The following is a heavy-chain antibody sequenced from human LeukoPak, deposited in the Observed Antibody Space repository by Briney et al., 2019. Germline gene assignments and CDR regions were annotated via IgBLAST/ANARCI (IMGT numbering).Heavy chain of an antibody. Sequence: ASVKVSCKASGYTFTDYYIHWVRQVPGQGLEWVGVIDPNGGATSYGKKFQGRRTVTSDTSTSTVYLEVSSLRSEDTAIYYCARALCDGDCYTRHFDHWGQGTLVTVSS. CDR3: ARALCDGDCYTRHFDH. V-gene: IGHV1-46*01. CDR1: GYTFTDYY. D-gene: IGHD2-21*02. CDR2: IDPNGGAT. J-gene: IGHJ4*02.